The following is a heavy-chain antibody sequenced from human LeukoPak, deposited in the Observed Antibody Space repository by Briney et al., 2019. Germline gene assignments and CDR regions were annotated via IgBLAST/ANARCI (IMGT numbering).Heavy chain of an antibody. Sequence: SVKVSCKASGGTFSSYSITWVRQAPGQGLEWMGRIIPTLGIANHAQKFQGRVTITADKSTSTAYMELSSLRSEDTAVYYCAGEEERGVTVAGTAFDYWGQGTLVTVSS. CDR3: AGEEERGVTVAGTAFDY. V-gene: IGHV1-69*04. J-gene: IGHJ4*02. CDR1: GGTFSSYS. CDR2: IIPTLGIA. D-gene: IGHD6-19*01.